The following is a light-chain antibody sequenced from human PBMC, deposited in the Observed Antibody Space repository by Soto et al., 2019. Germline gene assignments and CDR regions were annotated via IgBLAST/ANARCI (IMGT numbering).Light chain of an antibody. CDR2: GAS. V-gene: IGKV3-20*01. CDR1: QSVSNNY. J-gene: IGKJ1*01. Sequence: EIVMTQSPATLSVSPGERATLSCRASQSVSNNYLAWYQQKPGQAPRLLIYGASNRATGILDRFSGSGSGTDFTLTISRLEPEDFAVYYCQQYGSSGTFGQGTKVDIK. CDR3: QQYGSSGT.